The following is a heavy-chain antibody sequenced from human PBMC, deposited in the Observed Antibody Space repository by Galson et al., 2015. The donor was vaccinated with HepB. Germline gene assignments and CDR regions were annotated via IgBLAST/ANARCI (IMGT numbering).Heavy chain of an antibody. D-gene: IGHD5-24*01. Sequence: LSLTCTVSGGSISSSSYYWGWIRQPPGKGLEWIGSIYYSGSTYYNPSLKSRVTISVDTSKNQFSLKLSSVTAADTAVYYCARRRRDGRGGLDYWGQGTLVTVSS. V-gene: IGHV4-39*01. CDR2: IYYSGST. CDR3: ARRRRDGRGGLDY. CDR1: GGSISSSSYY. J-gene: IGHJ4*02.